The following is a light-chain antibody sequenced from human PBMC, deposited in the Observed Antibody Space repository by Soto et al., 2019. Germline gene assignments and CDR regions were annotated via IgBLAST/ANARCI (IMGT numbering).Light chain of an antibody. CDR2: GAY. J-gene: IGKJ4*02. Sequence: EIVLTQSPGTLCLSRGERATLSCGASQSLSNSFIASYQQNPGQPRRLLIYGAYSRATGITASFSGSGSGTEFTITITSLQSEDFAVYYCQQYNTWPRTVGPGTQVEIK. V-gene: IGKV3-15*01. CDR3: QQYNTWPRT. CDR1: QSLSNS.